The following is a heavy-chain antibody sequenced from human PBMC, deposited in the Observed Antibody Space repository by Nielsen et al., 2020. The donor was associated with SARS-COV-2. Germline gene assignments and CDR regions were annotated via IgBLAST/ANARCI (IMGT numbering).Heavy chain of an antibody. CDR3: ARAYWNYVDGYYHYYYMDV. CDR2: IWYDGSNK. V-gene: IGHV3-33*01. Sequence: GESLKISCAASGFTFSSYGMHWVRQAPGKGLEWVAVIWYDGSNKHYADSVKGRFTISRDISKNTLYLQMNSLRAEDTALYYCARAYWNYVDGYYHYYYMDVWGKGTTVTVSS. D-gene: IGHD1-7*01. CDR1: GFTFSSYG. J-gene: IGHJ6*03.